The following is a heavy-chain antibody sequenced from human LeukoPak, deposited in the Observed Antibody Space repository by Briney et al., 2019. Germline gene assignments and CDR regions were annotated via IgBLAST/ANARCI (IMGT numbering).Heavy chain of an antibody. J-gene: IGHJ5*02. CDR3: ARGSGAYYNWFDP. V-gene: IGHV3-33*01. CDR2: IWYDGNSQ. D-gene: IGHD3-3*01. Sequence: GGSLRLSCAASGFTFNSYGMHWVRQAPGKGLEWVAAIWYDGNSQYYADSVKGRFTISRDNSKNTLYLQLNSLRVEDTAVYYCARGSGAYYNWFDPWGQGTLVTVSS. CDR1: GFTFNSYG.